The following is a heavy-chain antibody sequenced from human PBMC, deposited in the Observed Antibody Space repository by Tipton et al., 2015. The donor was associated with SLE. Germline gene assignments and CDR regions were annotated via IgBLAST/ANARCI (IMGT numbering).Heavy chain of an antibody. D-gene: IGHD6-19*01. CDR3: ARDAEWYSSGWYADY. V-gene: IGHV3-21*01. CDR1: GFTFSSYS. J-gene: IGHJ4*02. CDR2: ISSSSSYI. Sequence: SLRLSCAAPGFTFSSYSMNWVRQAPGKGLEWVSSISSSSSYIYYADSVKGRFTISRDNAKNSLYLQMNSLRAEDTAVYYCARDAEWYSSGWYADYWGQGTLVTVSS.